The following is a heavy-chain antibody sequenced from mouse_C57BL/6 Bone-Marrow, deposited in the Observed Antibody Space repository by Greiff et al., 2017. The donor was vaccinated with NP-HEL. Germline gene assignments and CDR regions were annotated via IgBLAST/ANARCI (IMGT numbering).Heavy chain of an antibody. D-gene: IGHD1-1*01. CDR3: TRERNYYGSSYEWNFDY. CDR2: IDPETGGT. J-gene: IGHJ2*01. V-gene: IGHV1-15*01. Sequence: QVQLKESGAELVRPGASVTLSCKASGYTFTDYEMHWVKQTPVHGLEWIGAIDPETGGTAYNQKFKGKAILTADKSSSTAYMELRSLTSEDSAVYYCTRERNYYGSSYEWNFDYWGQGTTLTVSS. CDR1: GYTFTDYE.